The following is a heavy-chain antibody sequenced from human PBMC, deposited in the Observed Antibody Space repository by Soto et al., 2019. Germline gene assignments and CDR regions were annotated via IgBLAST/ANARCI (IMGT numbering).Heavy chain of an antibody. CDR3: ARGGLWVGESVGFEMDV. J-gene: IGHJ6*04. Sequence: GASVKVSCKASGYTFTSYGISWVRQAPGQGLEWMGWISAYNGNTNYAQKLQGRVTMTTDTSTSTAYMELRSLRSDDTAVYYCARGGLWVGESVGFEMDVWGKGTTVTVSS. D-gene: IGHD3-10*01. CDR2: ISAYNGNT. CDR1: GYTFTSYG. V-gene: IGHV1-18*01.